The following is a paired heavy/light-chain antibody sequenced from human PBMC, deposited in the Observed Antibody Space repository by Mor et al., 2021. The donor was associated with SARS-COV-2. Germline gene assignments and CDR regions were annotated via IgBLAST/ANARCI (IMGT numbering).Heavy chain of an antibody. Sequence: QVQLQESGPGLVKPSQTLSLTCTVPGGSITSDTSYWSWIRQPAGKGLEWIGRVYINGNTNYNPSLKSRVTISVDTSKNQISLRLTSVTAADTSIYYCAREFRDWGQGTLVTVSS. CDR3: AREFRD. CDR1: GGSITSDTSY. J-gene: IGHJ4*02. CDR2: VYINGNT. V-gene: IGHV4-61*02. D-gene: IGHD3-10*01.
Light chain of an antibody. CDR1: TGAVTSGYY. CDR3: LLYYGGAWV. Sequence: QTVVTQEPSLTVSPGGTVTLTCASSTGAVTSGYYPNWFQQKPGQAPRALIYSTTNKHSWTPARFSGSLLGAKAALTLSGVQPEDEAEYYCLLYYGGAWVFGGGTKLTVL. J-gene: IGLJ3*02. CDR2: STT. V-gene: IGLV7-43*01.